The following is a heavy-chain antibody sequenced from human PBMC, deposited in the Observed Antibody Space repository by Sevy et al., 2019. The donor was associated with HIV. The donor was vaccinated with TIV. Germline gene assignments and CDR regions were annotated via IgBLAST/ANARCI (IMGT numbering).Heavy chain of an antibody. V-gene: IGHV3-15*01. CDR2: FNSKTDGGTT. CDR1: GFTFSNAW. CDR3: TTVPCTGGSCYGSYYYMDV. D-gene: IGHD2-15*01. J-gene: IGHJ6*03. Sequence: GGSLRLSCAASGFTFSNAWMSWVRLAPGKGLEWVGRFNSKTDGGTTDYAAPVKGRFTISRDDSKNTLYLQMNSLKTEDTAVYYCTTVPCTGGSCYGSYYYMDVWGKGTTVTVSS.